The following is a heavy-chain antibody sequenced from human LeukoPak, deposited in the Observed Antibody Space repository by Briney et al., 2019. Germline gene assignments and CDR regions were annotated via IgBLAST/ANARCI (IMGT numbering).Heavy chain of an antibody. CDR2: IYTGDSDT. V-gene: IGHV5-51*01. Sequence: GESLKISCKGSGYIFTSYWIGWVRQLPGKVLEWIGIIYTGDSDTRYSPSFQGQATISADKSISTAYLQWSSLKASDTAMYYCARQDGITISTLGYYYYGMDVWGQGTTVTVSS. CDR3: ARQDGITISTLGYYYYGMDV. D-gene: IGHD3-9*01. CDR1: GYIFTSYW. J-gene: IGHJ6*02.